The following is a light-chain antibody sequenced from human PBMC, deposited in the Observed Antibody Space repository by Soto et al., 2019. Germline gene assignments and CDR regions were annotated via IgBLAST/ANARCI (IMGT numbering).Light chain of an antibody. V-gene: IGKV1-5*01. CDR3: LQYNGYYRT. J-gene: IGKJ1*01. CDR2: DAY. CDR1: QTISGW. Sequence: EIPMTQSPSTLSASVGDTVPITCRASQTISGWLAWYQQRPGKAPNLLIFDAYTLESGVPSRFSGSGSGTTFTLTISSLQSDDFATYYCLQYNGYYRTFGQGTKVEIK.